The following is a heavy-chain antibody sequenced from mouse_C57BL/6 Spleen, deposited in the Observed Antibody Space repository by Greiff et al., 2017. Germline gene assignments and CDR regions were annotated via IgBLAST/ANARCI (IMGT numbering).Heavy chain of an antibody. V-gene: IGHV1-61*01. CDR2: IYPSDSET. CDR1: GYTFTSYW. J-gene: IGHJ3*01. CDR3: ARGYYYGSSEFAY. Sequence: QVQLQQPGAELVRPGSSVKLSCKASGYTFTSYWMDWVKQRPGQGLEWIGNIYPSDSETHYNQEFKDKATLTVDKSSSTAYMQLSSLTSEDSAVYYCARGYYYGSSEFAYWGQGTLVTVSA. D-gene: IGHD1-1*01.